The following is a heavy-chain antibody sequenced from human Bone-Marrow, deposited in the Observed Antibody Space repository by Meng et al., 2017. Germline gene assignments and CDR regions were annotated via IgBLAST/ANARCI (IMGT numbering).Heavy chain of an antibody. CDR3: ARDSRRLTDTAMVTATLNNAFDI. Sequence: GESLKISCAASGFTFDDYGMSWVRQAPGKGLEWVSGINWNGGSTGYADSVKGRFTISRDNAKNSLYLQMNSLRAEDTAVYYCARDSRRLTDTAMVTATLNNAFDIWGQGTVVTVS. J-gene: IGHJ3*02. CDR2: INWNGGST. CDR1: GFTFDDYG. D-gene: IGHD5-18*01. V-gene: IGHV3-20*04.